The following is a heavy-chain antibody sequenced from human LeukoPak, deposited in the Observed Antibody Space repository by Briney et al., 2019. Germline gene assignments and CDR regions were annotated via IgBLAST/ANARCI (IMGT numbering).Heavy chain of an antibody. D-gene: IGHD6-13*01. Sequence: SETLSLTCTVSGGSISSYYWSWIRQPAGKGLEWIGRIYSTGSTNYNPSLKSRVTMSVGTSKNQFSLRLRSVTAADTAVYYCARQIASAGTAGFDFWGQGALVTVSS. CDR3: ARQIASAGTAGFDF. J-gene: IGHJ4*02. CDR1: GGSISSYY. V-gene: IGHV4-4*07. CDR2: IYSTGST.